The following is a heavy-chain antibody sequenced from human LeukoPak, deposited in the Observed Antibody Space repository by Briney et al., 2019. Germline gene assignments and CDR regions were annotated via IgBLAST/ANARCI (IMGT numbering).Heavy chain of an antibody. CDR1: GGSFSGYY. V-gene: IGHV4-34*01. J-gene: IGHJ4*02. CDR2: INHSGST. D-gene: IGHD3-16*02. CDR3: ARAPADDYVWGNYRSCFDY. Sequence: SETLSLTCAVYGGSFSGYYWSWIRQPPGKGLEWIGEINHSGSTNYNPSLKSRVTISVDTSKNQFSLKLNSVTAADTAVYYCARAPADDYVWGNYRSCFDYWGQGTLVTVSS.